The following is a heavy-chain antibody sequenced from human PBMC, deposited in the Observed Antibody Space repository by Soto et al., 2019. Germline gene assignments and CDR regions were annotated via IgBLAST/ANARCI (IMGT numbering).Heavy chain of an antibody. J-gene: IGHJ4*02. CDR2: IYDSGSP. CDR3: ARGVGSSPPRY. D-gene: IGHD1-26*01. V-gene: IGHV4-59*01. CDR1: GGPLSSFY. Sequence: SETLSLTCNSSGGPLSSFYSSWIRQAPGKALEWIGYIYDSGSPYYNPSLRSRVIISADTSKNQISLTLTSATAADTAVYYCARGVGSSPPRYWGRGTLVTVSS.